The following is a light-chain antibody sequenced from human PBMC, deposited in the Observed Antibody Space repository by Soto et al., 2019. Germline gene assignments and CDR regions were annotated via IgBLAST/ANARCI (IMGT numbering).Light chain of an antibody. V-gene: IGKV3-20*01. Sequence: EIVLTQSPGTLSLSPGERPTLSCRAGQGFSSSNLAWYQQKPGQAPRVLIYGASSRATGIPDRFSGSGSGTDFTLTISRLEPEDFAVYYCQQYGSSPRTFGQGTRLEIK. CDR3: QQYGSSPRT. J-gene: IGKJ5*01. CDR1: QGFSSSN. CDR2: GAS.